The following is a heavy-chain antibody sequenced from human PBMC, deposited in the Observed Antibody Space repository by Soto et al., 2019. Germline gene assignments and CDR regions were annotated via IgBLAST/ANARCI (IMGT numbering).Heavy chain of an antibody. D-gene: IGHD3-3*01. CDR2: IKSKVVGVTT. V-gene: IGHV3-15*07. CDR3: TTEGVDFWSGRPRD. CDR1: GLTFSNAW. J-gene: IGHJ4*02. Sequence: PGGSLRLSCAASGLTFSNAWMNWVRQAPGKGLEWVGRIKSKVVGVTTDYAAPVEGSFTISRLVSKNPFFLQLNSLKSEDTAVYYCTTEGVDFWSGRPRDWAQGTLVTVSS.